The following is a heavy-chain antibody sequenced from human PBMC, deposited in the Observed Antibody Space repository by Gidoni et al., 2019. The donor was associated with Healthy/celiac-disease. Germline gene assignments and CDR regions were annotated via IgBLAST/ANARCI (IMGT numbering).Heavy chain of an antibody. CDR3: ALIAVAGSYYYYGMDV. V-gene: IGHV1-18*01. Sequence: QVQLVQSGAEVKKPGASLKVSCKASGYTFTSYGISWVRQAPGQGLEWMGWISAYNGNTNYAQKLQGRVTMTTDTSTSTAYMELRSLRSDDTAVYYCALIAVAGSYYYYGMDVWGQGTTVTVSS. J-gene: IGHJ6*02. CDR2: ISAYNGNT. D-gene: IGHD6-19*01. CDR1: GYTFTSYG.